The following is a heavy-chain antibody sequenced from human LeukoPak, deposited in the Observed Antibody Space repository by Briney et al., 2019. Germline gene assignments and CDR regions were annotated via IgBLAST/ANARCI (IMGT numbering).Heavy chain of an antibody. Sequence: GGSLRLSCAASGFTFSSYAMSWVRQAPGKGLEWVSAISGSGGSTYYADSVKGRFTISRDNSKSTLYLQMNSLRAEDTAVYYCAKGQQLVLCYFDYWGQGTLVTVSS. J-gene: IGHJ4*02. CDR1: GFTFSSYA. CDR3: AKGQQLVLCYFDY. D-gene: IGHD6-13*01. CDR2: ISGSGGST. V-gene: IGHV3-23*01.